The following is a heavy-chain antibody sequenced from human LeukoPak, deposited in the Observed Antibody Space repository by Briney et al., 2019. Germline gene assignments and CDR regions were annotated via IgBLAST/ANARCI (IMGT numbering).Heavy chain of an antibody. CDR1: GFTVGDFA. Sequence: PGGSLRLSCTASGFTVGDFAMSWFRQAPGKGLEWVAVISYDGSNKYYADSVKGRFTISRDNSKNTLYLQMNSLRAEDTAVYYCARDPGLVVVAATVLDYWGQGTLVTVSS. D-gene: IGHD2-15*01. V-gene: IGHV3-30-3*01. J-gene: IGHJ4*02. CDR3: ARDPGLVVVAATVLDY. CDR2: ISYDGSNK.